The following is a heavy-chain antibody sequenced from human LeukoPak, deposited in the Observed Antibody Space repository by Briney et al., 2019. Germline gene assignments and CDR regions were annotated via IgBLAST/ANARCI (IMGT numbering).Heavy chain of an antibody. Sequence: GGSLRLSCAASGFTFSSYDMHWVRQATGKGLEWVSAIGTAGDTYYPGSVKGRFTISRGNAKNSLYLQMNSLRAGDTAVYYCARGRKYYYDSSGYYGPRDAFDIWGQGTMVTVSS. D-gene: IGHD3-22*01. J-gene: IGHJ3*02. CDR1: GFTFSSYD. V-gene: IGHV3-13*01. CDR2: IGTAGDT. CDR3: ARGRKYYYDSSGYYGPRDAFDI.